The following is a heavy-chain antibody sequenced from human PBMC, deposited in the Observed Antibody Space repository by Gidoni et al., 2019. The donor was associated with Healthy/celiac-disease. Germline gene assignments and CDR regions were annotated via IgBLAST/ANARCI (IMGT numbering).Heavy chain of an antibody. V-gene: IGHV3-30*18. CDR3: AKEIIVGATWADY. Sequence: TCSSYGMHWVRQAPGKGLEWVAVISYDGSKKYYADSVKGRFTISRDNSKNTLYLQMNSLRAEDTAVYYCAKEIIVGATWADYWGQGTLVTVSS. CDR1: TCSSYG. CDR2: ISYDGSKK. D-gene: IGHD1-26*01. J-gene: IGHJ4*02.